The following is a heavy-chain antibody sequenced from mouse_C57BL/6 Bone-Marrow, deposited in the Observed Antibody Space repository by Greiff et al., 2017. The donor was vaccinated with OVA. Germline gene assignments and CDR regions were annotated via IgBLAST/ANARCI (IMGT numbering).Heavy chain of an antibody. CDR2: IYPGSGNT. CDR1: GYSFTSYY. V-gene: IGHV1-66*01. D-gene: IGHD2-1*01. CDR3: ARDGNYIDY. J-gene: IGHJ2*01. Sequence: QVQLKESGPELVKPGASVKISCKASGYSFTSYYIHWVKQRPGQGLEWIGWIYPGSGNTKYNEKFKGKATLTADTSSSTAYMQLSSLTSEDSAVYYCARDGNYIDYWGQGTTLTVSS.